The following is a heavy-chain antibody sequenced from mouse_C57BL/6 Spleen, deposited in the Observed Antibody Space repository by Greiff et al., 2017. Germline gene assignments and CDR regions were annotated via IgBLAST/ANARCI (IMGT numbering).Heavy chain of an antibody. V-gene: IGHV1-18*01. D-gene: IGHD1-1*02. CDR3: ARLWSHEDWYFHV. CDR2: INPNNGGT. Sequence: EVKLMESGPELVQPGASVKIPCKASGYTFTDYNMDWVKQSHGKSLEWIGDINPNNGGTIYNQKFKGKATLTVDKSSSTAYMELRSLTSEDTAVYYCARLWSHEDWYFHVWGTGPTVTVST. CDR1: GYTFTDYN. J-gene: IGHJ1*03.